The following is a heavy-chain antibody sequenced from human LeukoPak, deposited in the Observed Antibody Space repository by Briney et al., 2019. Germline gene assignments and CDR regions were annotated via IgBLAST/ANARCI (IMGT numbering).Heavy chain of an antibody. CDR3: ARDASVLRGVKFEYFQH. CDR1: GYTFTTYG. D-gene: IGHD3-10*01. CDR2: ISAYNGNT. V-gene: IGHV1-18*01. Sequence: ASVKVSCKASGYTFTTYGISWVRQAPGQGLERMGWISAYNGNTNYAQKLQGRVTMTTDTSTSTAYMELRSLRSDDTALYYCARDASVLRGVKFEYFQHWGQGTLVTVSS. J-gene: IGHJ1*01.